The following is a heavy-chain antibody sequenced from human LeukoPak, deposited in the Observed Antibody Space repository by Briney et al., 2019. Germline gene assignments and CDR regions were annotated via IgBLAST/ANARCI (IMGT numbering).Heavy chain of an antibody. V-gene: IGHV3-48*03. CDR1: GFTFSNYE. CDR2: ISSGGSTV. J-gene: IGHJ4*02. Sequence: GGSLRLSCAASGFTFSNYEMPWVRRAPGKGLEWVSYISSGGSTVYYADSVKGRFTVSGDNAKNSLYLQMSSLRAEDTAVYYCARGGSFVEYWGQGTLVSVSS. CDR3: ARGGSFVEY. D-gene: IGHD3-10*01.